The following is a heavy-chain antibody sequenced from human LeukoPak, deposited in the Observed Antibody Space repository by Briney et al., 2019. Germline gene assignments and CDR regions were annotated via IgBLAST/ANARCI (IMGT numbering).Heavy chain of an antibody. Sequence: SQTLSLTCTVSGGSISSGSYYWSWIRQAAGKGVEWIGRVYTGGSTNHNPSLKSRVTISVDTSKNQFSLKLSSVTAAATAVYYCARDKRGGSPYYFDSWGQGTLVTVSS. CDR3: ARDKRGGSPYYFDS. V-gene: IGHV4-61*02. CDR2: VYTGGST. J-gene: IGHJ4*02. CDR1: GGSISSGSYY. D-gene: IGHD2-15*01.